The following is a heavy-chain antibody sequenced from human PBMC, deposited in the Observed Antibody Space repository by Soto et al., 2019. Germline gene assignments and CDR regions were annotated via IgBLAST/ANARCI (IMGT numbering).Heavy chain of an antibody. CDR3: ARGISSYYDFWSGSQPLDY. V-gene: IGHV1-3*01. D-gene: IGHD3-3*01. CDR1: GYTFTSYA. J-gene: IGHJ4*02. Sequence: ASVKVSCKASGYTFTSYAMHWVRQAPGQRLEWMGWINAGNGNTKYSQKFQGRVTITRDTSASTAYMELSSLRSEYTAVYYCARGISSYYDFWSGSQPLDYWGQGTLVTVSS. CDR2: INAGNGNT.